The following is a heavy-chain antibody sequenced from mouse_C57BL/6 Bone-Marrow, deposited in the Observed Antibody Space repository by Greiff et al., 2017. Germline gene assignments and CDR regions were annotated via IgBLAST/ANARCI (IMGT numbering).Heavy chain of an antibody. CDR3: ARRWCYLDY. J-gene: IGHJ2*01. CDR2: IHPNSGST. CDR1: GYTFTSYW. Sequence: QFPLQQPGAELVKPGASVTLSCKSSGYTFTSYWMHLVKPRPGQCLEWIGMIHPNSGSTNYNEKFKSKATLTVDKSSSTAYMQLSSLTSEDSAVYYCARRWCYLDYWGQGTTHTVTA. V-gene: IGHV1-64*01. D-gene: IGHD1-1*02.